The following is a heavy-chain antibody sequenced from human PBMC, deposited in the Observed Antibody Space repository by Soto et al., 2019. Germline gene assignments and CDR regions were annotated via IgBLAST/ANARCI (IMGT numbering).Heavy chain of an antibody. CDR3: AKQPLKVHLRFDY. CDR2: ISSSSGST. V-gene: IGHV3-23*01. Sequence: EVQLLESGGGLVQPGGSLRLSCAASGFTFSTYAMAWVRQAPGKGLEGVSSISSSSGSTFYADSVKGRFTISRDNSENTLSLQMNSLRAEDTAVYYCAKQPLKVHLRFDYWGQGTLVTVSS. CDR1: GFTFSTYA. J-gene: IGHJ4*02. D-gene: IGHD6-25*01.